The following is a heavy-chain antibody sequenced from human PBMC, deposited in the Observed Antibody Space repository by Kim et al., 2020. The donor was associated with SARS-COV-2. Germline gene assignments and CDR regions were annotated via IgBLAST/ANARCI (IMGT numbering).Heavy chain of an antibody. D-gene: IGHD6-19*01. CDR1: GFTFSSYA. CDR3: AREGGERDIAVAGTLDY. J-gene: IGHJ4*02. CDR2: ISYDGSNK. V-gene: IGHV3-30*04. Sequence: GGSLRLSCAASGFTFSSYAMHWVRQAPGKGLEWVAVISYDGSNKYYADSVKGRFTISRDNSKNTLYLQMNSLRAEDTAVYYCAREGGERDIAVAGTLDYWGQGTLVTVSS.